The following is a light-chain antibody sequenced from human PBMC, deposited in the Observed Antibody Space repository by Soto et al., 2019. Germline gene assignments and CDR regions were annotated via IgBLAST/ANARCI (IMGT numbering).Light chain of an antibody. V-gene: IGKV1-16*02. CDR2: DAS. CDR3: QQYHNYPVT. J-gene: IGKJ4*01. CDR1: QEISNH. Sequence: DIQMTQSPSSLSASVGDRVTITCRASQEISNHLAWFQQKPGKPPKSLISDASNLQSVVPSKFSGSGSGTDFTLTISSLQPEDFATYYCQQYHNYPVTFGGGTKVEIK.